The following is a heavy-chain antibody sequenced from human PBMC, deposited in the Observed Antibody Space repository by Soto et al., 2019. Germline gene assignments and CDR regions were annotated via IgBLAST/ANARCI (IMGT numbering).Heavy chain of an antibody. CDR2: IIPIFGTA. CDR1: GGTFSSYA. Sequence: QVQLVQSGAEVKKPGSSVKVSCKASGGTFSSYAISWVRQAPGQGLEWMGGIIPIFGTANYAQKFQGRVTITADESTSTAYMELSSLRSEDTAVYYCASSGSRGTTVTFWDYYYGMDVWGQGTTVTVSS. V-gene: IGHV1-69*12. CDR3: ASSGSRGTTVTFWDYYYGMDV. J-gene: IGHJ6*02. D-gene: IGHD4-4*01.